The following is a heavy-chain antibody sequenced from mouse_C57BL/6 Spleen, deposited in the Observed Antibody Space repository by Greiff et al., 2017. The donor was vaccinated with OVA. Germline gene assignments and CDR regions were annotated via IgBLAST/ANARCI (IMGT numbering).Heavy chain of an antibody. J-gene: IGHJ4*01. Sequence: EVQVVESGEGLVKPGGSLTLSCAASGFTFSSYAMSWVRQTPEKRLEWFAYISRGGDYIYYADTVKGRFTISRDNARHTLYLQMSSLKYEDTAVYYCTRDRSLYYYGSCLLYYFAMDYWGQGTSGPVSS. V-gene: IGHV5-9-1*02. CDR2: ISRGGDYI. D-gene: IGHD1-1*01. CDR1: GFTFSSYA. CDR3: TRDRSLYYYGSCLLYYFAMDY.